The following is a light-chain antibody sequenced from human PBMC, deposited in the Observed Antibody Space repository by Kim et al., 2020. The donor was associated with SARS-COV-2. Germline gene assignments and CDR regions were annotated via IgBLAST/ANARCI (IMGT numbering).Light chain of an antibody. CDR3: QVWDTGDHREV. V-gene: IGLV3-21*04. J-gene: IGLJ6*01. Sequence: SYELTQPPSVSVTPGKTARITCGGNNIGSKSVHWYQQKPGQAPVLVIYHDSDRPSGIPERFSGANSGNTATLTISTIEAGDEADYYCQVWDTGDHREVFGGGTKVTVL. CDR1: NIGSKS. CDR2: HDS.